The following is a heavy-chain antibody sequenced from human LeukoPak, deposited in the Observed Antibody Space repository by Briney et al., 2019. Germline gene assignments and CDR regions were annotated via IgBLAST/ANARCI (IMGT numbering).Heavy chain of an antibody. CDR3: AREQDIVVVPAATDY. CDR1: GFTFSSYW. CDR2: IKQDGSEK. Sequence: GGSLRLSCAASGFTFSSYWMSWVRQAPGKGLEWVANIKQDGSEKYYVDSVKGRFTISRDNAKNSLYLQMNSLGAEDTAVYYCAREQDIVVVPAATDYWGQGTLVTVSS. V-gene: IGHV3-7*01. D-gene: IGHD2-2*01. J-gene: IGHJ4*02.